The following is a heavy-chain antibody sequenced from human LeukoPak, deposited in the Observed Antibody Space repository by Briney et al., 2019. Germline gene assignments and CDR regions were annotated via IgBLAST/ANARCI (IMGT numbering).Heavy chain of an antibody. V-gene: IGHV3-23*01. J-gene: IGHJ6*03. Sequence: GGSLGLSCAASGFTFSSYAMSWVRPAPGKGLEWVSAISGGGGSTYYADSVKGRFTISRDNSKNTLYLQMNSLRAEDTAVYYCAKDSSSGWYYYYYYMDVWGKGTTVTVSS. CDR1: GFTFSSYA. CDR3: AKDSSSGWYYYYYYMDV. CDR2: ISGGGGST. D-gene: IGHD6-19*01.